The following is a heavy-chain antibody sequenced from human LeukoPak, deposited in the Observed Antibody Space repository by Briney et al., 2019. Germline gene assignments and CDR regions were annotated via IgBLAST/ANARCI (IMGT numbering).Heavy chain of an antibody. CDR1: GYTFTCYY. CDR3: ARGPGIVGATIGY. D-gene: IGHD1-26*01. V-gene: IGHV1-2*02. Sequence: ASVKVSCKASGYTFTCYYMHWVRQAPGQGLEWMGWINPNSGGTNYAQKFQGRVTMTRDTSISTAYMELSRLRSDDTAVYYCARGPGIVGATIGYWGQGTLVTVSS. J-gene: IGHJ4*02. CDR2: INPNSGGT.